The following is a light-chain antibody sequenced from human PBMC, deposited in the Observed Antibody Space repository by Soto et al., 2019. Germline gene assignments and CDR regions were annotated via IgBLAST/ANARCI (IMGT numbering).Light chain of an antibody. V-gene: IGLV2-8*01. CDR3: SSYAGNTNVV. CDR1: SSDVGGYNH. CDR2: GVD. J-gene: IGLJ2*01. Sequence: QSALTQPPSASGSPGQSVTISCTGTSSDVGGYNHVSWYQQHPGKAPRLMTYGVDKRPSGVPDRFSGSKSGNTASLTVAGLQAEDEADYYCSSYAGNTNVVFGGGTKVTVL.